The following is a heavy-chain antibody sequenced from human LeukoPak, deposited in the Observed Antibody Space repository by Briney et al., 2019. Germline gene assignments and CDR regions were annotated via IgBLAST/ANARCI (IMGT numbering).Heavy chain of an antibody. CDR3: ARGRLSSSIWYNDFDY. Sequence: SETLSLTCAVYGGSFSGYYWSWIRQPPGKGLEWIGEINHSGSTNYNPSLKSRVTISVDTSKNQFSLKLSSVTAADTAVYYCARGRLSSSIWYNDFDYWGQGTLVTVSS. J-gene: IGHJ4*02. CDR1: GGSFSGYY. V-gene: IGHV4-34*01. D-gene: IGHD6-13*01. CDR2: INHSGST.